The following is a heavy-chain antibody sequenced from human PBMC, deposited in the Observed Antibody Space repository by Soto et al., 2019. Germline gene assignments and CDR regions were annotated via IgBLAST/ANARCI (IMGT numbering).Heavy chain of an antibody. Sequence: QVQLQESGPGVVKPSGTLSLTCAVSGDSISSGGWWRWVRQPPGKGLGWIGEIIYSGSTNYNPSLKSRVSISVDKSRNHFSLNLNSVNTADTAIDYCAKYGSNGYNLFYWGQGTLVTVSS. CDR3: AKYGSNGYNLFY. CDR1: GDSISSGGW. CDR2: IIYSGST. V-gene: IGHV4-4*02. D-gene: IGHD5-12*01. J-gene: IGHJ4*02.